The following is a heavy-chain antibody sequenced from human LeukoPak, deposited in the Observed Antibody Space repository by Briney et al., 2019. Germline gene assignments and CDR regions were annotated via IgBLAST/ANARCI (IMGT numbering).Heavy chain of an antibody. V-gene: IGHV3-74*01. CDR1: GFAFSSYW. CDR3: ARRSGIAVAGAFDY. D-gene: IGHD6-19*01. J-gene: IGHJ4*02. CDR2: IHSDGNST. Sequence: GGSLRLSCAASGFAFSSYWMHWVRHAPGKGLVWVSRIHSDGNSTTYADSVKGRFTISRDNSKNTLYLQMNSLRAEDTAVYYCARRSGIAVAGAFDYWGQGTLVTVSS.